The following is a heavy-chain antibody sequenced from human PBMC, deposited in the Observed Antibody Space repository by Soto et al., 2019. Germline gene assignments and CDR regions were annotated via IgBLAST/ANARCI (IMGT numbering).Heavy chain of an antibody. CDR2: ISYDGSNK. CDR3: AKGIHVNSPNGTDV. V-gene: IGHV3-30*18. J-gene: IGHJ6*02. Sequence: QVQLVESGGGVVQPGRSLRLSCAASGFTFSSYGMHWVRQAPGKGLEWVAVISYDGSNKYYADSVKGRFTISRDNSKNTLYLKMNSLSAKDTDVYYFAKGIHVNSPNGTDVWGQGTTVTVSS. CDR1: GFTFSSYG. D-gene: IGHD3-16*01.